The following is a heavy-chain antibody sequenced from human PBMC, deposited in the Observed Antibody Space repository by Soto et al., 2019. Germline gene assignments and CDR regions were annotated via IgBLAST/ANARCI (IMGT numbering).Heavy chain of an antibody. CDR1: GFTFDDFA. CDR3: ARGSHSDYGDYGYFEF. CDR2: INWNTVNI. V-gene: IGHV3-9*01. J-gene: IGHJ4*02. Sequence: GGSLRLSCAASGFTFDDFAMHWVRQVPGKGLEWVSGINWNTVNIAYADSVKGRFTISRDNGKNSLYLQMNSLKTEDTALYYCARGSHSDYGDYGYFEFWGQGALVTVSS. D-gene: IGHD4-17*01.